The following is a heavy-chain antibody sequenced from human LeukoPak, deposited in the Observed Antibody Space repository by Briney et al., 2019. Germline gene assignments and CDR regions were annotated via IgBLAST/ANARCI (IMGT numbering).Heavy chain of an antibody. CDR3: ARDCSGGSCYPFDY. D-gene: IGHD2-15*01. CDR2: IGTAGDT. CDR1: GFTFSSYD. V-gene: IGHV3-13*01. J-gene: IGHJ4*02. Sequence: GGSLRLSCAASGFTFSSYDMHWVRQATGKGLEWVSAIGTAGDTYYPGSVKGRFTISRENAKNSLYLQMNSLRAGDTAVYYCARDCSGGSCYPFDYWGQGTLVTVSS.